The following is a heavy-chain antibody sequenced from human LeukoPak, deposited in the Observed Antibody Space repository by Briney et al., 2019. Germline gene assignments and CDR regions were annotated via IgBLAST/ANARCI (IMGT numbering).Heavy chain of an antibody. CDR2: MYSSGRT. Sequence: PETLSLTCTVSGGSIRSSNTYWGWIRPPPGKGLEWFRSMYSSGRTNYKPSLRSRVTISLDTSKNQFSLKLSSVTAADTAVYYCARHAGSYYTYNFDYWGQGTLVTLSS. CDR1: GGSIRSSNTY. CDR3: ARHAGSYYTYNFDY. V-gene: IGHV4-39*01. J-gene: IGHJ4*02. D-gene: IGHD3-22*01.